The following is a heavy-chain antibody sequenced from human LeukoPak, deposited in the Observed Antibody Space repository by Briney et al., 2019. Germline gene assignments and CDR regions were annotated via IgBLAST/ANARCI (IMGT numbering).Heavy chain of an antibody. CDR1: GGSISSYY. J-gene: IGHJ4*02. Sequence: SETLSLTCTVSGGSISSYYWSWIRLPPGKGLEWIGYIYYSGSTNYNPSLKSRVTISVDTSKNQFSLKLSSVTAADTAVYYCARGGVVVTADPIDCWGQGTLVTVSS. CDR2: IYYSGST. V-gene: IGHV4-59*01. D-gene: IGHD2-21*02. CDR3: ARGGVVVTADPIDC.